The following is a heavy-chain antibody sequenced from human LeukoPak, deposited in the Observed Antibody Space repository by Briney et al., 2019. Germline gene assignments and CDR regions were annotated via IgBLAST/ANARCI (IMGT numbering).Heavy chain of an antibody. CDR3: ARVHYDSSGYYS. CDR2: INPNSGGT. V-gene: IGHV1-2*02. D-gene: IGHD3-22*01. J-gene: IGHJ5*02. CDR1: GYTFTGYY. Sequence: ASVKVSCKASGYTFTGYYMHWVRQAPGQGLEWMGWINPNSGGTNYAQKFQGRVTVTRDTSISTAYMELSRLRSDDTAVYYCARVHYDSSGYYSWGQGTLVTVSS.